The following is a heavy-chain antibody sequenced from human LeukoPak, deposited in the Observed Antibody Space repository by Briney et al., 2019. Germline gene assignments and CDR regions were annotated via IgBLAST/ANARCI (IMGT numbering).Heavy chain of an antibody. CDR3: ARTYYYDSSGYYSFYYYYGMDV. V-gene: IGHV1-2*02. Sequence: ASVKVSCKASGYTFTGYYMHWVRQAPGQGLEWMGWINPNSGGTNYAQKFQGRVTMTRDTSISTAYMALSRLRSDDTAVYYCARTYYYDSSGYYSFYYYYGMDVWGQGTAVTVSS. D-gene: IGHD3-22*01. CDR1: GYTFTGYY. J-gene: IGHJ6*02. CDR2: INPNSGGT.